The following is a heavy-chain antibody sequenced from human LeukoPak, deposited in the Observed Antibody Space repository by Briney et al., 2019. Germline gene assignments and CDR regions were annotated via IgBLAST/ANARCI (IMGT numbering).Heavy chain of an antibody. D-gene: IGHD3-10*02. CDR3: AKGVNYFVLEY. CDR2: VSGSNGAT. J-gene: IGHJ4*02. Sequence: RWIPGKGLEWVSAVSGSNGATYYADSVKGRFTISRDNSKNTLYLQMNSLRAEDTAVYYCAKGVNYFVLEYWGQGTLVTISS. V-gene: IGHV3-23*01.